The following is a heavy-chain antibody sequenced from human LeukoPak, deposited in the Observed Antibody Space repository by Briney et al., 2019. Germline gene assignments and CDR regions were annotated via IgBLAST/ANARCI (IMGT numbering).Heavy chain of an antibody. J-gene: IGHJ4*02. CDR1: GYTLTGYY. CDR3: ARDKTMATITYFDY. D-gene: IGHD5-24*01. CDR2: INPNSGGT. Sequence: ASAKVSCKASGYTLTGYYMHWVRQAPGQGLEWMGWINPNSGGTNYAQKFQGRVTMTRDTSTSTVYMELSSLRSEDTAVYYCARDKTMATITYFDYWGQGTLVTVSS. V-gene: IGHV1-2*02.